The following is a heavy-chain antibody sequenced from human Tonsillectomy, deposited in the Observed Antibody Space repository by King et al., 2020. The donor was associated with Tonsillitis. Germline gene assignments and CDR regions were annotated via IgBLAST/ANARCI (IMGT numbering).Heavy chain of an antibody. CDR1: GFSLSTNGMC. Sequence: RVTLQESGPALVKPPQTLTLTCTLSGFSLSTNGMCVSWIRQPPGKALEWLARVDWDDDKYYSTSLKTRLTISKDTSKNQVVLKMTNMDPVDTATYYCARIRLLRSRVGMDVWGQGTTVTVSS. V-gene: IGHV2-70*11. CDR2: VDWDDDK. D-gene: IGHD3-16*01. CDR3: ARIRLLRSRVGMDV. J-gene: IGHJ6*02.